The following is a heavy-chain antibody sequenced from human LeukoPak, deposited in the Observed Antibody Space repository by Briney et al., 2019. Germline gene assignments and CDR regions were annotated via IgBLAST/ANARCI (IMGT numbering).Heavy chain of an antibody. Sequence: PSGTLSLTCAVSGGSISSSNWWSWVRQPPGKGLEWIGELYHSGSTNYNPSLKSRVTISVDKSKNQFSLKLSSVTAADTAVYYCARDSGEAAAWLDYWGQGTLVTVSS. CDR1: GGSISSSNW. V-gene: IGHV4-4*02. CDR2: LYHSGST. D-gene: IGHD6-13*01. CDR3: ARDSGEAAAWLDY. J-gene: IGHJ4*02.